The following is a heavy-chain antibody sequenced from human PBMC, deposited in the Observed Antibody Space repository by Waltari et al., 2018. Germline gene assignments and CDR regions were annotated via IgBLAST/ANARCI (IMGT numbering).Heavy chain of an antibody. D-gene: IGHD6-13*01. J-gene: IGHJ4*02. CDR2: IKQDESEK. CDR1: GFTFSNYW. Sequence: EVQLVESGGGSVQPGGSLRLSCAASGFTFSNYWRTWVRQAPGKGLEWGANIKQDESEKYYVDSVRGRFTISRDNAKNSVYLQMNSLKVEDTAVYYCATQQLLPYWGQGTLVTVSS. V-gene: IGHV3-7*01. CDR3: ATQQLLPY.